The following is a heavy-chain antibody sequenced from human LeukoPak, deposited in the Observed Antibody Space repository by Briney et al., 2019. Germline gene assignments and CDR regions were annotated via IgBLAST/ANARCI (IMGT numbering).Heavy chain of an antibody. V-gene: IGHV3-74*01. Sequence: GGSLRLSCAASGFTFSRYWMHWVRQAPGKGLVWVSRINGDGSSTSYADFVKGRFTIPRDNAQNTLYLQMNSLRVEDTAVYYCIRDYGAVGATNAFDVWGQGTMVTVSS. D-gene: IGHD1-26*01. CDR3: IRDYGAVGATNAFDV. CDR1: GFTFSRYW. CDR2: INGDGSST. J-gene: IGHJ3*01.